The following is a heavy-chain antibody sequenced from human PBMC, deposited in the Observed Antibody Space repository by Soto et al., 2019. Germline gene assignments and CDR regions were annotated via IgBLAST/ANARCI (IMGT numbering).Heavy chain of an antibody. Sequence: SQTRSLTCTLSGSSLIGYYCAWIRQSPERGLEWIGYIHYSVSPNYNPSLNSRLTMSVDRSKSQFSLKLASVTAADTAVYYCARGVGGSGLNYFDPWGQGTLVTVSS. V-gene: IGHV4-59*12. CDR1: GSSLIGYY. D-gene: IGHD6-19*01. CDR2: IHYSVSP. CDR3: ARGVGGSGLNYFDP. J-gene: IGHJ5*02.